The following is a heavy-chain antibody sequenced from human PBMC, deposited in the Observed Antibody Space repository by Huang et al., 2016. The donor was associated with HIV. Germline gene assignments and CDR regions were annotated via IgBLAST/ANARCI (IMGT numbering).Heavy chain of an antibody. D-gene: IGHD2-15*01. Sequence: QVQLVQSGAEVKKPGTSVRVSCRASGDTFRKYAISWVRQAPGQVLEWMVGKIPSLGTTKYAQKCQGRSTISAKESTSTVYVELSSLTFQDTAVYYCARGMWDSNWDGTDWLLRHFDSWGQGTLVTVSS. J-gene: IGHJ4*02. V-gene: IGHV1-69*13. CDR3: ARGMWDSNWDGTDWLLRHFDS. CDR1: GDTFRKYA. CDR2: KIPSLGTT.